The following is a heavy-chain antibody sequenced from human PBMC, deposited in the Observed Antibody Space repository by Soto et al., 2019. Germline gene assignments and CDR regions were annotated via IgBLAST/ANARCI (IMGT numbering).Heavy chain of an antibody. CDR3: AKDPQKRWFGEFSPPVYFDY. D-gene: IGHD3-10*01. J-gene: IGHJ4*02. Sequence: QVQLVESGGGVVQPGRSLRLSCAASGFTFSSYGMHWVRQAPGKGLEWVAVISYDGSNKYYADSVKGRFTISRDNSKNTLYLQMNSLRAEDTAVYYGAKDPQKRWFGEFSPPVYFDYWGQGTLVTVSS. CDR1: GFTFSSYG. V-gene: IGHV3-30*18. CDR2: ISYDGSNK.